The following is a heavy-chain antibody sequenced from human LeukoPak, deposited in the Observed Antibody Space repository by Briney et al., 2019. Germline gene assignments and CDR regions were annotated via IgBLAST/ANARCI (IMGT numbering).Heavy chain of an antibody. V-gene: IGHV1-69*06. CDR2: IIPIFGTA. Sequence: SVQVSCKASGGTFSSYAISWVRQAPGQGLEWMGGIIPIFGTANYAQKFQGRVTITADKSTSTAYMELSSLRSEDTAVYYCARSPYSKASWFDPWGQGTLVTVSS. D-gene: IGHD4-11*01. CDR1: GGTFSSYA. J-gene: IGHJ5*02. CDR3: ARSPYSKASWFDP.